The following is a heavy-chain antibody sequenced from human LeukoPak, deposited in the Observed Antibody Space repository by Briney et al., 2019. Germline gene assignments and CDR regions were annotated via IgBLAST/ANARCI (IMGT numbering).Heavy chain of an antibody. J-gene: IGHJ4*02. CDR1: GFTFSSYA. CDR2: ISGSGGST. CDR3: AKDLLGGYDFWSGYSTFDY. Sequence: GGSLRLSCAASGFTFSSYAMSWVRQAPGRGLEWVSAISGSGGSTYYADSVKGRFTISRDNSKNTLYLQMNSLRAEDTAVYYCAKDLLGGYDFWSGYSTFDYWGQGTLVTVSS. D-gene: IGHD3-3*01. V-gene: IGHV3-23*01.